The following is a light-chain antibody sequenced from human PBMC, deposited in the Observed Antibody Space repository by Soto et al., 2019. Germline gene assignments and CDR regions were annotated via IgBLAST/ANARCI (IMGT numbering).Light chain of an antibody. Sequence: EIVMTQSPATLSVSLGERATLSCRASQSITSDLAWYQHKPGQAPRLLFYDASTRVTGIPVRFSGSGSGTEFTLTISSLQSEDVALYYCQQYDDWPTFGQGTKVEI. CDR2: DAS. CDR3: QQYDDWPT. CDR1: QSITSD. V-gene: IGKV3-15*01. J-gene: IGKJ1*01.